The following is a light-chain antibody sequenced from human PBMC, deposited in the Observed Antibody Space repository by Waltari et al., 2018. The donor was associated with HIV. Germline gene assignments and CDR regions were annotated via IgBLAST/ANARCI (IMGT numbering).Light chain of an antibody. J-gene: IGLJ2*01. Sequence: QSVLTQAPSASGTPGQRVTISCSRTNSKIGSNFVYWYQQVPGGAPKLLIYRKNQRPSGVPDRFSGSKSVTSASLAISGLRSEDEADYYCAAWDDSLSGLVFGGRTKLTVL. CDR2: RKN. V-gene: IGLV1-47*01. CDR1: NSKIGSNF. CDR3: AAWDDSLSGLV.